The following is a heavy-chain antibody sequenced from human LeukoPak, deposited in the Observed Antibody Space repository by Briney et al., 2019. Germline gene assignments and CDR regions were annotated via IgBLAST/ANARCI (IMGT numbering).Heavy chain of an antibody. J-gene: IGHJ5*02. CDR2: TYYSGST. CDR3: ARVGYGERGYFDP. V-gene: IGHV4-59*08. D-gene: IGHD4-17*01. CDR1: GGSISIYY. Sequence: SETLSLTCMVPGGSISIYYWSCIRQPPGKGLECIGYTYYSGSTNYNPSLKSRVTISVDTSKNQFSLKLRSVTAADTAVYYCARVGYGERGYFDPWGQGTLVTVSS.